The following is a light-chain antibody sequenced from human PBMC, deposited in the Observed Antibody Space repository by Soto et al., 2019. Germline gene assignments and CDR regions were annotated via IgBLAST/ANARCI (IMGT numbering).Light chain of an antibody. J-gene: IGKJ1*01. Sequence: DIWVTQSPSSLSASVGDRVTITCRTSQNIRNYLNWYQQRPGKAPKLLLYAASTLQSGVPSRFSGSGSGTDFTLTINSLQPEDFGTYYCQQSYSAPPAFGRGTKVEV. CDR3: QQSYSAPPA. CDR2: AAS. CDR1: QNIRNY. V-gene: IGKV1-39*01.